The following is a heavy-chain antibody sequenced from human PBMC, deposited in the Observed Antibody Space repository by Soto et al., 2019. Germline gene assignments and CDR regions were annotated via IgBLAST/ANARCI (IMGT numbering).Heavy chain of an antibody. CDR3: AKDNDILPADLDS. CDR1: GFTFSSYA. D-gene: IGHD3-9*01. CDR2: ISAGGAST. Sequence: EVQLLESGGGLAQPGGSLRLSCAASGFTFSSYAMTWVRQAPGKGLEWVSTISAGGASTYYADSVKGRFTISRDNSKNTLYLQMNSLRAEDTDVYYCAKDNDILPADLDSWGQGTLVTVSS. J-gene: IGHJ4*02. V-gene: IGHV3-23*01.